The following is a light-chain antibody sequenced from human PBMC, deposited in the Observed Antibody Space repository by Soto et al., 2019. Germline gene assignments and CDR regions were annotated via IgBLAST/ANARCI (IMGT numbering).Light chain of an antibody. J-gene: IGKJ4*01. CDR1: RSISNW. Sequence: DIQMTQSPSTLSASVGDRVTITCRASRSISNWLAWYQQRPGIAPKLLIFDASILQSGVPSRFSGSGSGTEFTLTISRLQTDDFATYYSQQYGSFSPITFGGGTNVEI. CDR2: DAS. V-gene: IGKV1-5*01. CDR3: QQYGSFSPIT.